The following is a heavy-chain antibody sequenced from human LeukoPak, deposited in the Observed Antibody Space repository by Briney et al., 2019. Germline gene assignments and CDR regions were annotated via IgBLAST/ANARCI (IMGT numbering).Heavy chain of an antibody. CDR1: GYTFIDYY. Sequence: VSVKVSCKASGYTFIDYYIHWVRQAPGQGLEWMGRINPSSGGTNYAQKFQGRVTMTRDTSITTAYMELSRLRSDDTAVYYCARDENSGYYSGPWGQGTLVTVSS. V-gene: IGHV1-2*06. D-gene: IGHD3-22*01. J-gene: IGHJ5*02. CDR3: ARDENSGYYSGP. CDR2: INPSSGGT.